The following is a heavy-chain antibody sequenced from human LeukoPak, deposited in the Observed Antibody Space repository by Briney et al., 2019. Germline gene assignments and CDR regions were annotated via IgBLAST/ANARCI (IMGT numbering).Heavy chain of an antibody. Sequence: ASVKVSRKASGYSFTTYGITWVRQAPGQGLEWMGWISAYNGNTNYAQKLQGRVTMTTDTSTSTAYMELRSLTSDDTAVYYCARDMMAARPNWFDPWGQGTLVTVSS. CDR1: GYSFTTYG. CDR2: ISAYNGNT. J-gene: IGHJ5*02. V-gene: IGHV1-18*01. D-gene: IGHD6-6*01. CDR3: ARDMMAARPNWFDP.